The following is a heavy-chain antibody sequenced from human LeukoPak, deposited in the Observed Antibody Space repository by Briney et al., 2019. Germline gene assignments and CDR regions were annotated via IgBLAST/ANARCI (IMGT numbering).Heavy chain of an antibody. V-gene: IGHV1-18*01. Sequence: ASVNVSCKASGYTFTSYGISWVRPAPGQGLEWMGWISAYNGNTNYEQTLQGRVTMTTDTSTSTAYMELRSLRSDDTAVYYCARTSSGSYLDYFDYWGQGTLVTVSS. CDR2: ISAYNGNT. D-gene: IGHD1-26*01. CDR3: ARTSSGSYLDYFDY. CDR1: GYTFTSYG. J-gene: IGHJ4*02.